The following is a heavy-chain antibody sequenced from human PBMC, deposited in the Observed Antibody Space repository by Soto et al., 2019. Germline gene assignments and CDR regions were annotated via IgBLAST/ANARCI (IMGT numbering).Heavy chain of an antibody. V-gene: IGHV3-48*02. CDR2: ISSRSYTI. CDR3: ARGGSSSDNGLDV. J-gene: IGHJ6*02. CDR1: GFTFSTYS. D-gene: IGHD6-6*01. Sequence: VQLVESGGGLVQPGGSLRLSCAASGFTFSTYSMNWVRQAPGQGLEWVSYISSRSYTIYYVDSVKGRFTISRDNAKNSLYLQMNSLRDEDTAVYYCARGGSSSDNGLDVWGQGTKVTVSS.